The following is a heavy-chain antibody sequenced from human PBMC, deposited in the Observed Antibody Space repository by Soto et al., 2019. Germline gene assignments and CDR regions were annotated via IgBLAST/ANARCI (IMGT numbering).Heavy chain of an antibody. CDR2: MSYDGSNK. D-gene: IGHD1-26*01. J-gene: IGHJ6*02. Sequence: GSLRLSCAASGFTFSSYGMHWVRQAPGKGLEWVGVMSYDGSNKYYADSVKGRFTISRDNSKNTLYLQMNSLRAEDTAVYYCAKDVVVGATTGLGDYYYYYGMDVWGQGTTVTVSS. CDR1: GFTFSSYG. V-gene: IGHV3-30*18. CDR3: AKDVVVGATTGLGDYYYYYGMDV.